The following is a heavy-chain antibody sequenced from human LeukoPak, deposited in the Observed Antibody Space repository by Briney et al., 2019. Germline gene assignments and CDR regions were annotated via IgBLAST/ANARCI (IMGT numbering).Heavy chain of an antibody. J-gene: IGHJ4*02. D-gene: IGHD3-10*01. V-gene: IGHV3-15*01. CDR3: TTELWFGEANYFDC. CDR1: GFTFSNAW. CDR2: FKSEAEGGTI. Sequence: SGGSLRLPCAASGFTFSNAWMNWVRQAPGKGLEWVGRFKSEAEGGTIDYARPVKGRFTISRDDSKNTLYLQMNSLKTEDTAVYYCTTELWFGEANYFDCWGQGTLVTVSS.